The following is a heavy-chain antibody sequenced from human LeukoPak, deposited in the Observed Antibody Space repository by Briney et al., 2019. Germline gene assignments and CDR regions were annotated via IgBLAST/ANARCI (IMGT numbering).Heavy chain of an antibody. CDR3: AKPPLYCSGGSCRDYYYYYMDV. CDR1: GFTFSSYG. V-gene: IGHV3-30*02. Sequence: GGSLRLSCAASGFTFSSYGMHWVRQAPGKGLEWVAFIRYDGSNKYYADSVKGRFTISRDNSKNTLYLQMNSLRAEDTAVYYCAKPPLYCSGGSCRDYYYYYMDVWGKGTTVTISS. J-gene: IGHJ6*03. D-gene: IGHD2-15*01. CDR2: IRYDGSNK.